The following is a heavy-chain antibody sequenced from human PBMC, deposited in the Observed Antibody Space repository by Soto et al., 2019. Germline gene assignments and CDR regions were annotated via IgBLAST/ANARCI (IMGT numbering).Heavy chain of an antibody. J-gene: IGHJ4*02. Sequence: QLHLQEPGPGLVKPSETLSLTCTVSGGSISSRSHYWGWIRQSPGKHLEWIGSSYYRGSTHYNPSLETRVTISVDTAKNQVSLKVYSVTAADTAVYYCATADGFGVVTPFFEYWGQGILVTVSS. CDR3: ATADGFGVVTPFFEY. CDR2: SYYRGST. V-gene: IGHV4-39*01. CDR1: GGSISSRSHY. D-gene: IGHD3-3*01.